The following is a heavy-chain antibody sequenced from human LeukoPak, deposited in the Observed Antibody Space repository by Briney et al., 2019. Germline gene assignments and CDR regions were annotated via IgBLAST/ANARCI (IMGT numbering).Heavy chain of an antibody. J-gene: IGHJ3*02. CDR2: ISGSGGST. CDR1: GFIFSSYA. V-gene: IGHV3-23*01. CDR3: AKDRTMIVVVIHDAFDI. Sequence: GGSLRLSCAASGFIFSSYAMSWVRQAPGKGLEWVSAISGSGGSTYYADSVKGRFTISRDNSKNTLYLQMNSLRAEDTAVYYCAKDRTMIVVVIHDAFDIWGQGTMVTVSS. D-gene: IGHD3-22*01.